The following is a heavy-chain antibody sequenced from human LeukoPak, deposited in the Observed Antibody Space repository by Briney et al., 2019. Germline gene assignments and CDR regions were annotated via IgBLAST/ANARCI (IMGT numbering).Heavy chain of an antibody. D-gene: IGHD4-17*01. CDR1: GYSLSEYY. V-gene: IGHV1-2*02. Sequence: ASVKVSCKASGYSLSEYYVHWVRQAPGQGLEWMGWINPNSGGTNSAQKFQGRVTMTRDTSINTAYMELTILRSDDTAVYYCARSDYGDRNDYWGQGTLITVSS. CDR3: ARSDYGDRNDY. J-gene: IGHJ4*02. CDR2: INPNSGGT.